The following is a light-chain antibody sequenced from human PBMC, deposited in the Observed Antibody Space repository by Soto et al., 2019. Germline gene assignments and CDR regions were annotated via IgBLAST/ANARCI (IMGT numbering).Light chain of an antibody. CDR2: GNS. Sequence: QSVLTQPPSVSGAPGQRVTISCTGSSSNIGAGYDVYWYQQLPGTAPKLLIYGNSNRPSGVPDRFSGSKSGISASLAITGLQAEDEADYYCQSYDSSLSGSGVFGGGTKLTVL. CDR3: QSYDSSLSGSGV. J-gene: IGLJ3*02. V-gene: IGLV1-40*01. CDR1: SSNIGAGYD.